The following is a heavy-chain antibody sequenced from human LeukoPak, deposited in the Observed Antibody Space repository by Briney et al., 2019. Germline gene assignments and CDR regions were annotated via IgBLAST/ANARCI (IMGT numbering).Heavy chain of an antibody. CDR2: INHSGST. Sequence: PETLSLTCAVYGGSFSGYYWSWIRQPPGKGLEWIGEINHSGSTNYNPSLKSRVTISVDTSKNQFSLKLSSVTAADTAVYYCASSYYDSSGYGFDPWGQGTLVTVSS. D-gene: IGHD3-22*01. CDR1: GGSFSGYY. J-gene: IGHJ5*02. V-gene: IGHV4-34*01. CDR3: ASSYYDSSGYGFDP.